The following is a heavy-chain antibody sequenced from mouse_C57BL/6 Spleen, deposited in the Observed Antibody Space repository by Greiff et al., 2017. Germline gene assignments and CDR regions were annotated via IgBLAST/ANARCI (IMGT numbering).Heavy chain of an antibody. CDR3: ARWDYRYFDV. CDR2: IYPGDGDT. CDR1: GYAFSSSW. J-gene: IGHJ1*03. Sequence: AQLQQSGPELVKPGASVKISCKASGYAFSSSWMNWVKQRPGKGLEWIGRIYPGDGDTNYNGKFKGKATLTADKSSSTAYMQLSSLTSEDSAVYFCARWDYRYFDVWGTGTTVTVSS. D-gene: IGHD4-1*01. V-gene: IGHV1-82*01.